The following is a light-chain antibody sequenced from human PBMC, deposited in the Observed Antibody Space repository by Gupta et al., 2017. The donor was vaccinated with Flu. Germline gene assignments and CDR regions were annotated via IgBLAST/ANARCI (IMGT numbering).Light chain of an antibody. CDR3: KQYYSTPGT. J-gene: IGKJ1*01. V-gene: IGKV4-1*01. CDR1: QSVLYSSNDKNY. CDR2: WAS. Sequence: DIVMTKSQDSLAVSLALRATTNCKSSQSVLYSSNDKNYLAWYQQKPGQPPKLLIYWASTRESGVPDRFSGSGSGTDFTLTISSVQAEDVAVYYCKQYYSTPGTFGEGTKVEIK.